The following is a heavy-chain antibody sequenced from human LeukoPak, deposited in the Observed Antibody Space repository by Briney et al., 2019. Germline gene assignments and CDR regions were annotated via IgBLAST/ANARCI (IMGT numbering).Heavy chain of an antibody. J-gene: IGHJ3*02. D-gene: IGHD3-22*01. CDR3: AKAHDSSGYWGSDAFDI. CDR1: GYTFSSYD. CDR2: MNPNSGNT. Sequence: ASVKVSCKASGYTFSSYDINWVRQATGQGLEWMGWMNPNSGNTGYAQKFQGRVTITRNTSISTTYMELSSLRSEDTAVYYGAKAHDSSGYWGSDAFDIWGQGTMVTASS. V-gene: IGHV1-8*03.